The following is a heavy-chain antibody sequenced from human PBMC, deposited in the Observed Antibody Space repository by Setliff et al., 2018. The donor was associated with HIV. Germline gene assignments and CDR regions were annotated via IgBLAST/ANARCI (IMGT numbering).Heavy chain of an antibody. CDR3: SRSGVPPYYYYGMDV. CDR2: INSYNGNT. Sequence: DSVKVSCKASGYTFTTYGVNWVRQAPGQGLEWMGWINSYNGNTKFAQKFQGRVTMTTDTSTTTAFMELRSLKADDTGIYYCSRSGVPPYYYYGMDVWGQGTTVTVSS. V-gene: IGHV1-18*04. D-gene: IGHD3-10*01. J-gene: IGHJ6*02. CDR1: GYTFTTYG.